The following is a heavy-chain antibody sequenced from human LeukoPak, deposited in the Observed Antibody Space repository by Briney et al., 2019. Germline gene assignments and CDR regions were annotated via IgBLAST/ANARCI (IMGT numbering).Heavy chain of an antibody. CDR3: AKKYSNAWSFDH. D-gene: IGHD6-6*01. CDR2: IYSDGST. CDR1: GFTVSKDY. Sequence: PGGSLRLSCAASGFTVSKDYMSWVRQAPGKGLEWVSVIYSDGSTKYADSVKGRFTISRDNSKNSLFFEMSSLRAEDTAVYYCAKKYSNAWSFDHWGQGTLATVSS. V-gene: IGHV3-53*01. J-gene: IGHJ4*02.